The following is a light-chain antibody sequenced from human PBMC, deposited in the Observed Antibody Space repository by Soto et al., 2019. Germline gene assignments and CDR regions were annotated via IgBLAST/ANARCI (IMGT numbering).Light chain of an antibody. CDR1: QSVSSN. CDR3: QQYNNWPRT. J-gene: IGKJ1*01. V-gene: IGKV3-15*01. Sequence: EIVFTPSPVALAFSAGERATLSFRASQSVSSNLAWYQQKPGQAPRLLIYGASTRATGIPARFSGSGSGTEFTLTISSLQSEDFAVYYCQQYNNWPRTFGQGTKVDIK. CDR2: GAS.